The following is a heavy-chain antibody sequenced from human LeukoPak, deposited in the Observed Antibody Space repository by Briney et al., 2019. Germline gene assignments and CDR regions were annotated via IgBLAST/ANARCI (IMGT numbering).Heavy chain of an antibody. CDR3: ARGAVNNWFDP. CDR1: GGSFSGYY. CDR2: INHSGST. J-gene: IGHJ5*02. Sequence: PSETLSLTCAVYGGSFSGYYWSWIRQPPGKGLEWIGEINHSGSTNYNPSLKSRVTISVDTSKNQFSLKLSSVTAADTAVYYCARGAVNNWFDPWGQGTLDTVSS. V-gene: IGHV4-34*01.